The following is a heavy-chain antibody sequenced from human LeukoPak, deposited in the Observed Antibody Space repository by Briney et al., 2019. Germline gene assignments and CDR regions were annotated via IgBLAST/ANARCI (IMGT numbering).Heavy chain of an antibody. J-gene: IGHJ4*02. D-gene: IGHD3-22*01. CDR2: IIPIFGTA. CDR1: GGTFSSCA. CDR3: ARAATYYYDSSGYGVDY. Sequence: GASVKVSCKASGGTFSSCAISWVRQAPGQGLEWMGGIIPIFGTANYAQKFQGRVTITADESTSTAYMELSSLRSEDTAVYYCARAATYYYDSSGYGVDYWGQGTLVTVSS. V-gene: IGHV1-69*13.